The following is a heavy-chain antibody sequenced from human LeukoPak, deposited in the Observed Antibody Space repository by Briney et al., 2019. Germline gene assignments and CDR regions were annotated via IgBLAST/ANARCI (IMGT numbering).Heavy chain of an antibody. J-gene: IGHJ4*02. CDR3: ARGRGGYYYDY. Sequence: GGSLRLSCAASGFSFSSYGMHWVRHAPGKGLVWVSRINSDGTSTSYADSVKGRFTMSRDNAKNTLYLQMNSLRAEDTAVYYCARGRGGYYYDYWGQGTVVTVSS. CDR2: INSDGTST. V-gene: IGHV3-74*01. CDR1: GFSFSSYG. D-gene: IGHD2-15*01.